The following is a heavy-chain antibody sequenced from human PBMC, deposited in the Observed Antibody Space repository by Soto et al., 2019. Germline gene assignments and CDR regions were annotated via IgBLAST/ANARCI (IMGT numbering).Heavy chain of an antibody. J-gene: IGHJ4*02. CDR3: ARYDDYGDYGGFVFDY. D-gene: IGHD4-17*01. Sequence: SQTLSLTCAISGDSVSSNSAAWNWIRQSPSRGLEWLGRTYYRSKWYNDYAVSVKSRITINPDTSKNQFSLQLNSVTPEDTAVYYCARYDDYGDYGGFVFDYWGQGTLVTVSS. CDR1: GDSVSSNSAA. V-gene: IGHV6-1*01. CDR2: TYYRSKWYN.